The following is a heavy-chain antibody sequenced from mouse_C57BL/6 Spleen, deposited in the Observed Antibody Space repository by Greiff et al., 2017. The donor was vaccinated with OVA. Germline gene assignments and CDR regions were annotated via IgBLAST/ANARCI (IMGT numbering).Heavy chain of an antibody. CDR3: ARYYYGSSYRYFDV. Sequence: EVQLQQSVAELVRPGASVKLSCTASGFTIKNTYMHWVKQRPEQGLEWIGRIDPANGNTKYATKFQGKATITADTSSNTAYLQLSSLTSEDTAIYYCARYYYGSSYRYFDVWGTGTTVTVSS. CDR1: GFTIKNTY. V-gene: IGHV14-3*01. J-gene: IGHJ1*03. D-gene: IGHD1-1*01. CDR2: IDPANGNT.